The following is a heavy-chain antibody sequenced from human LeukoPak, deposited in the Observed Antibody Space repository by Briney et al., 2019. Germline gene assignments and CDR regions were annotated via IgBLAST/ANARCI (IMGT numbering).Heavy chain of an antibody. J-gene: IGHJ4*02. D-gene: IGHD6-13*01. CDR3: ARDPPGIAASVSGG. CDR1: GFTVSNNY. CDR2: IYSGGRT. V-gene: IGHV3-53*01. Sequence: GGSLRLSCTASGFTVSNNYMNWVRQAPGKGLEWVALIYSGGRTQYADSGKGGFTISRDKSRDTLYLQMSGLRVEDTAVYYCARDPPGIAASVSGGWGQGILVTVSS.